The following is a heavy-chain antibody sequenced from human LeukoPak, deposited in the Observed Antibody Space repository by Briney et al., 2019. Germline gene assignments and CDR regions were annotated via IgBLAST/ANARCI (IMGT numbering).Heavy chain of an antibody. J-gene: IGHJ6*02. CDR3: AKDLGGLYYYYYGMDV. D-gene: IGHD3-16*01. Sequence: GGSLRLSCAASGFTFSSYAMSWVRQAPGKGLEWVSAISGSGGSTYYAESVKGRFTISRDNSKNTLYLQMNSLRAEDTAVYYCAKDLGGLYYYYYGMDVWGQGTTVTVSS. CDR1: GFTFSSYA. V-gene: IGHV3-23*01. CDR2: ISGSGGST.